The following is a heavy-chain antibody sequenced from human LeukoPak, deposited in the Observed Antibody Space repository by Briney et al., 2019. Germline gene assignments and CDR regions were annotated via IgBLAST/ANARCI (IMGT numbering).Heavy chain of an antibody. CDR3: ARPGYSGYIIGYYFDY. J-gene: IGHJ4*02. V-gene: IGHV3-21*06. D-gene: IGHD5-12*01. CDR1: GFTFSSYN. Sequence: GGALRLSCEAFGFTFSSYNMNCVRQAPGKGLEWVSSISSSGSYIYYADSLKGRFTISRDNAKNSLYLQMNSLRAEDTAVYYCARPGYSGYIIGYYFDYWGQGTLVTVSS. CDR2: ISSSGSYI.